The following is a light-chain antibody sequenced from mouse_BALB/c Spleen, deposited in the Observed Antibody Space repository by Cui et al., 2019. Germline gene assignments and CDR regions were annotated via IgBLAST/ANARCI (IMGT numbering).Light chain of an antibody. CDR3: QQGQSYPWT. J-gene: IGKJ1*01. CDR1: QNINVW. Sequence: DIQMNQSPSSLSASLGDTITITCHASQNINVWLSWYQQKPGNIPKLLIYKASNLHTGDPSRFSGSGSGTGFTLTISSLQPEDIATYYCQQGQSYPWTFGGGTKLEIK. CDR2: KAS. V-gene: IGKV10-94*01.